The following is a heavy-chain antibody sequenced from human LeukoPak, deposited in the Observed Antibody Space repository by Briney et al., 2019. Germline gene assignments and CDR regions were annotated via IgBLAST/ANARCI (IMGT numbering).Heavy chain of an antibody. J-gene: IGHJ6*02. CDR3: ARGLFGVVILPYYYYVMDV. V-gene: IGHV4-34*01. CDR1: GGSFSGSY. Sequence: PSETLSLTCAVYGGSFSGSYWSWIRQPPGKGLEWIGEINHSGSTKYNPSLKSRVTISVDTSKNQFSLRLSSVTAADTAVYYCARGLFGVVILPYYYYVMDVWGQGTTVTVSS. CDR2: INHSGST. D-gene: IGHD3-3*01.